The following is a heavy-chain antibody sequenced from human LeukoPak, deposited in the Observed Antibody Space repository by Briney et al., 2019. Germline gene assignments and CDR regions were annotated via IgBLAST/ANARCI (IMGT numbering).Heavy chain of an antibody. V-gene: IGHV3-48*04. J-gene: IGHJ4*02. CDR1: GFTFSSYS. D-gene: IGHD3-3*01. CDR2: ISSSSSTI. Sequence: GGSLRLSCAASGFTFSSYSMNWVRQAPGKGLEWVSYISSSSSTIYYADSVKGRFTISRDNAKNSLYLQMNSLRAKDTAVYYCAREDYDFWSGYRIKSLAYWGQGTLVTVSS. CDR3: AREDYDFWSGYRIKSLAY.